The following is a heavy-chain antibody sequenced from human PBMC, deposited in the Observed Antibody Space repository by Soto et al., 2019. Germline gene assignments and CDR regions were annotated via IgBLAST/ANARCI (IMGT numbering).Heavy chain of an antibody. CDR1: GYTFTGYG. D-gene: IGHD3-3*01. V-gene: IGHV1-18*01. CDR3: ARVGFWSGYYKGGIDY. J-gene: IGHJ4*02. Sequence: QVRLVQSGAEVKKPGASVKVSCKASGYTFTGYGISWVRQAPGQGLEWMGWISAYNSNTNYKQKLQGRVTMTTDTSTSTAYMELRSLRSDDTAVYYCARVGFWSGYYKGGIDYWGQGTLVIVSS. CDR2: ISAYNSNT.